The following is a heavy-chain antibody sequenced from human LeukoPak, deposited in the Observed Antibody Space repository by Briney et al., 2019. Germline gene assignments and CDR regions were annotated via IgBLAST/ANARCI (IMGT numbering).Heavy chain of an antibody. CDR3: ARFRAAAGNNWFDP. D-gene: IGHD6-13*01. CDR1: GGSFSGYY. J-gene: IGHJ5*02. CDR2: INHSGST. Sequence: SETLSLTCAVYGGSFSGYYWSWIRQPPGKGLEWIGEINHSGSTSYNPSLKSRVTISVDTSKNQFSLKLSSVTAADTAVYYCARFRAAAGNNWFDPWAQGTLVTVSS. V-gene: IGHV4-34*01.